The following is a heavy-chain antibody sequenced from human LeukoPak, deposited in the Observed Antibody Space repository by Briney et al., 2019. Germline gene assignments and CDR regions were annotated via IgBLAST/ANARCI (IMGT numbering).Heavy chain of an antibody. J-gene: IGHJ6*03. D-gene: IGHD6-25*01. CDR1: GFTFSSYS. CDR2: ISSSNSTI. CDR3: ARFAAGGSYYYYMDV. Sequence: GGSLRLSCAASGFTFSSYSMSWVRQAPGKGLEWVSYISSSNSTIYYADSVKGRFTISRDNAKNSLYLQMNSLRAEDTAVYYCARFAAGGSYYYYMDVWGKGTTVTVS. V-gene: IGHV3-48*04.